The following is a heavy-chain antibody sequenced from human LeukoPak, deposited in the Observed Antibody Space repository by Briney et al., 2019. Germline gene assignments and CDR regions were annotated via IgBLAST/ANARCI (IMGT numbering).Heavy chain of an antibody. CDR1: GYTFTSYY. V-gene: IGHV1-46*01. D-gene: IGHD3-9*01. CDR3: AREGRYLDWFWPSPYYFDY. CDR2: INPSGGST. J-gene: IGHJ4*02. Sequence: ASVKVSCKASGYTFTSYYMHWVRQAPGQGLEWMGIINPSGGSTSYAQKFQGRVTMTRDTSTSTVYMELSSLRSEDTAVYYCAREGRYLDWFWPSPYYFDYWGQGTLVTVSS.